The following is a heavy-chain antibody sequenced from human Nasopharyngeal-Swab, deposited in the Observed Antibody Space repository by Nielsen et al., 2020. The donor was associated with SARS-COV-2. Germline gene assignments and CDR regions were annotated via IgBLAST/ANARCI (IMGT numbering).Heavy chain of an antibody. CDR2: INNSGST. J-gene: IGHJ6*02. D-gene: IGHD3-16*01. V-gene: IGHV4-39*01. Sequence: PGKGLEWIGSINNSGSTYYNPALKSRVTISVDTSKNHFSLKLSSVTAADTAVYYCARRVARAPRHEGDYYYGMDVWGQGTTVTVSS. CDR3: ARRVARAPRHEGDYYYGMDV.